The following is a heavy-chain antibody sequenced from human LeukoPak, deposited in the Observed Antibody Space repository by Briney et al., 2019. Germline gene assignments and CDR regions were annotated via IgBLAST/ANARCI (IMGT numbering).Heavy chain of an antibody. CDR3: ARGFCSGGSCYSFDY. CDR1: GGTFSSYA. CDR2: IIPIFGTA. V-gene: IGHV1-69*01. Sequence: SVKVSCKASGGTFSSYAISWVRQAPGQGLEWMGGIIPIFGTANYARKFQGRVTITADESTSTAYMELSSLRSEDTAVYYCARGFCSGGSCYSFDYWGQGTLVTVSS. J-gene: IGHJ4*02. D-gene: IGHD2-15*01.